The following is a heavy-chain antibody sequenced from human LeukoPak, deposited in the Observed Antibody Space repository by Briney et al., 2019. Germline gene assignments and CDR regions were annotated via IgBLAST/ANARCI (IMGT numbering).Heavy chain of an antibody. D-gene: IGHD3-3*01. Sequence: SETLSLTCTLSVGSISSHYWSGIRQPPGRGLAGIGYIYYRGSNNYNPSLKSRVTISVDTSKNQFSLKLSSVTAADTAVYYCARGSSPYYDFWSGYSGLYYMDVWGKGTTVTVSS. V-gene: IGHV4-59*11. CDR3: ARGSSPYYDFWSGYSGLYYMDV. CDR1: VGSISSHY. CDR2: IYYRGSN. J-gene: IGHJ6*03.